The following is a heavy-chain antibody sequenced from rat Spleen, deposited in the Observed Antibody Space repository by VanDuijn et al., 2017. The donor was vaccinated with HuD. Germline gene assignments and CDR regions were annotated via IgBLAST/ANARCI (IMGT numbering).Heavy chain of an antibody. J-gene: IGHJ2*01. CDR3: ARDGIIRSHYFDY. V-gene: IGHV7-7*01. Sequence: EVKLLESGGGLVQPGGSMRLSCAASGFTFTDFYMNWIRQPAGKAPEWLGFIRNKSNGYTTEYNPSVKGRFTISRDNTQNMLYLQMNTLRAEDTATYYCARDGIIRSHYFDYWGQGVMVTVSS. D-gene: IGHD4-3*01. CDR2: IRNKSNGYTT. CDR1: GFTFTDFY.